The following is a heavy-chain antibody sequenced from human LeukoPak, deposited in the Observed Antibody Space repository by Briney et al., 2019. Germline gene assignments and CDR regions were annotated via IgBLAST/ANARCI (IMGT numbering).Heavy chain of an antibody. CDR1: VSTFSNYA. V-gene: IGHV3-23*01. CDR2: ISGSGVST. J-gene: IGHJ4*02. CDR3: AKDWGVGDQLLRIDY. D-gene: IGHD2-2*01. Sequence: GPRRLSCASSVSTFSNYAMSGVRQAPGKGLAWVSTISGSGVSTYYADSVKGRFTISRDNSKNTMYLQMNSLRAEDTDVYYCAKDWGVGDQLLRIDYWGQGTLVTVSS.